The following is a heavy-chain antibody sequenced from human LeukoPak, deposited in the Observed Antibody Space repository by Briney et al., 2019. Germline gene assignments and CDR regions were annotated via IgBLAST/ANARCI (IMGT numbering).Heavy chain of an antibody. CDR3: ARERRGMIVWFDP. Sequence: SETLSLTCTVSGGSTSSGSYYWSWIRQPAGKGLEWIGRIYTSGSTNYNPSLKSRVTISVDTSKNQFSLKLSSVTAADTAVYYCARERRGMIVWFDPWGQGTLVTVSS. V-gene: IGHV4-61*02. CDR1: GGSTSSGSYY. D-gene: IGHD3-22*01. CDR2: IYTSGST. J-gene: IGHJ5*02.